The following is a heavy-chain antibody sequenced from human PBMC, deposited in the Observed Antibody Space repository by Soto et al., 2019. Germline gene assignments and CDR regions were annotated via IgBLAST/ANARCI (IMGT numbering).Heavy chain of an antibody. CDR2: IIPIFGTA. CDR1: GGTFSSYA. Sequence: ASVKVSCKASGGTFSSYAISWVRQAPGQGLEWMGGIIPIFGTANYAQKFQGRVTITADESTSTAYMELSSLRSEDTAVYYCARGGIAAAGEVDYYYGMDVWGQGTTVTVSS. J-gene: IGHJ6*02. D-gene: IGHD6-13*01. CDR3: ARGGIAAAGEVDYYYGMDV. V-gene: IGHV1-69*13.